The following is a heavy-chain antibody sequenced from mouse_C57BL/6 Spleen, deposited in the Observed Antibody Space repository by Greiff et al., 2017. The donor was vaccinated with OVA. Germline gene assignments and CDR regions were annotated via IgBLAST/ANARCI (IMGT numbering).Heavy chain of an antibody. D-gene: IGHD3-3*01. J-gene: IGHJ2*01. V-gene: IGHV1-54*01. Sequence: QVQLQQSGAELVRPGTSVKVSCKASGYAFTNYLIEWVKQRPGQGLEWIGVINPGSGGTNYNEKFKGKATLTADKSSSTAYMQLSSLTSEDSAVYLCARAGREYFDYWGQGTTLTVSS. CDR2: INPGSGGT. CDR1: GYAFTNYL. CDR3: ARAGREYFDY.